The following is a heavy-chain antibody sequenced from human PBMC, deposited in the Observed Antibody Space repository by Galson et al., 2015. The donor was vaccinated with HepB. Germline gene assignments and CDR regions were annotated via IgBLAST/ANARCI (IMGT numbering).Heavy chain of an antibody. D-gene: IGHD1-26*01. V-gene: IGHV3-23*01. CDR3: AKDSYIVGATGPAFDY. CDR1: GFTFSSYA. Sequence: SLRLSCAASGFTFSSYAMSWVRQAPGKGLEWVSAISGSGGSTYYADSVKGRFTISRDNSKNTLYLQMNSLRAEDTAVYYCAKDSYIVGATGPAFDYWGQGTLVTVSS. CDR2: ISGSGGST. J-gene: IGHJ4*02.